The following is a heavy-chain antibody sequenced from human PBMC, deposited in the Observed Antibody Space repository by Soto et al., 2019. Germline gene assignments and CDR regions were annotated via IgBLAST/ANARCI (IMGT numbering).Heavy chain of an antibody. CDR2: ITSSSSTI. J-gene: IGHJ4*02. D-gene: IGHD2-21*02. V-gene: IGHV3-48*02. CDR1: GFTFTSNS. CDR3: ARGRVGTAYFDY. Sequence: GSLRLSCAASGFTFTSNSMNWVRQAPCKGLEWISYITSSSSTIYYADSVKGRFTISRDNAKNSLYLQMNSLRDDDTAVYYCARGRVGTAYFDYWGQGALVTVSS.